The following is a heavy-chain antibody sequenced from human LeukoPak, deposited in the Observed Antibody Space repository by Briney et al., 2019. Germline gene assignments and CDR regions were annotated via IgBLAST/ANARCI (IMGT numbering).Heavy chain of an antibody. D-gene: IGHD4-17*01. J-gene: IGHJ4*02. CDR1: NFTFSSYT. Sequence: GGSLRLSCVGSNFTFSSYTLNWVSQAPGKGLEWLSSISSSGSNIYYADSVKGRFTISRDNAKTSLFLQMNSLRAEDSAVYCCATRVTTFLQWGQGTLVTVSS. CDR2: ISSSGSNI. V-gene: IGHV3-21*01. CDR3: ATRVTTFLQ.